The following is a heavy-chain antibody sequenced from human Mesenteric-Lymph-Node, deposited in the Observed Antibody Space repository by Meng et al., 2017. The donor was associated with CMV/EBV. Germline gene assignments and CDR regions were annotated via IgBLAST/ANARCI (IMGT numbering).Heavy chain of an antibody. CDR3: AKDKSQTGAHFDY. J-gene: IGHJ4*02. CDR2: ISYDGSNK. D-gene: IGHD3-10*01. V-gene: IGHV3-30*18. Sequence: ASGFTFSSYGMHCVRQAPGKGPARVAVISYDGSNKYYAESVKRRFTLSRDNSKNALYLQMNSLRAEVPAVYYCAKDKSQTGAHFDYWGQGTLVTVSS. CDR1: GFTFSSYG.